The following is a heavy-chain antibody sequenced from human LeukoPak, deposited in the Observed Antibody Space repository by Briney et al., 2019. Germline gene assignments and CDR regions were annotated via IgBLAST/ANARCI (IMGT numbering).Heavy chain of an antibody. J-gene: IGHJ4*02. CDR2: IIPILGIA. D-gene: IGHD3-3*01. CDR3: ARGPAVRFLEWYGAYYFDY. CDR1: GGTFSSYA. Sequence: ASVKVSCKASGGTFSSYAISWVRQAPGQGLEWMGRIIPILGIANYAQKFQGRVTITADKSTSTAYMELSSLRSEDTAVYYCARGPAVRFLEWYGAYYFDYWGQGTLVTVSS. V-gene: IGHV1-69*04.